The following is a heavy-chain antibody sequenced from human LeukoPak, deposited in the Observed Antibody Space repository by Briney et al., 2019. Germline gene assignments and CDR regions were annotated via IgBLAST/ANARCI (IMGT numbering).Heavy chain of an antibody. V-gene: IGHV3-30*04. J-gene: IGHJ6*04. CDR2: ISYDGSHK. CDR1: GFTFSSYA. CDR3: AELGITMIGGV. Sequence: GGSLRLSCAASGFTFSSYAMHWVRQAPGKGLEWVSVISYDGSHKYHADSVKGRFTISRDNSKNTLYLQMNSLRPEDTAVYYCAELGITMIGGVWGKGTTVTVSS. D-gene: IGHD3-10*02.